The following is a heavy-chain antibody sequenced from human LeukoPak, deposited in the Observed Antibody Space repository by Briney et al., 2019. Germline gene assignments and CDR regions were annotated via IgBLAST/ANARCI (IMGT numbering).Heavy chain of an antibody. J-gene: IGHJ5*02. V-gene: IGHV3-30*03. Sequence: GGAPRLSCSASGFTFSNYGMHWGRPGPGKGLEWVAVISHDGSNKYYADSLKGQFTISRDNSKNTLYLQMNSLRAEDTAVYYCMGFNWFDPWGQGTLVTVSS. CDR3: MGFNWFDP. CDR2: ISHDGSNK. CDR1: GFTFSNYG.